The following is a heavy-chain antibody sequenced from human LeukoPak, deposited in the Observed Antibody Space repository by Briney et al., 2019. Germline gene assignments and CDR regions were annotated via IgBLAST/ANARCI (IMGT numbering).Heavy chain of an antibody. CDR3: AKDPHDSSGYPYYFDY. CDR1: GFTFDDYA. D-gene: IGHD3-22*01. J-gene: IGHJ4*02. Sequence: GRSLRLSCAASGFTFDDYAMHWVRQAPGKGLEWVSGISWNSGSIGYADSVKGRFTISGDNAKNSLYLQMNSLRAEDTALYYCAKDPHDSSGYPYYFDYWGQGTLVTVSS. CDR2: ISWNSGSI. V-gene: IGHV3-9*01.